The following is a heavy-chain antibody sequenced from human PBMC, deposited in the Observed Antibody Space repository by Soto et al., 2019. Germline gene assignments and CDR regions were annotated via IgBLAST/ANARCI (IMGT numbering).Heavy chain of an antibody. CDR2: IYSGGST. CDR1: GFTVSSNY. J-gene: IGHJ3*02. Sequence: GGSLRLSCAASGFTVSSNYMSWVRQAPGKGLEWVSVIYSGGSTYYADSVKGRFTISRDNSKNTLYLQMNSLRAEDTAVYYCARHIWGSYLLAFDIWGQGTMVTVSS. D-gene: IGHD3-16*01. CDR3: ARHIWGSYLLAFDI. V-gene: IGHV3-66*04.